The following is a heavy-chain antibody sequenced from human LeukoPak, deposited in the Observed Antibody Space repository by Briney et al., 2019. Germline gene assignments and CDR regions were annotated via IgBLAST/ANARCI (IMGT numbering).Heavy chain of an antibody. Sequence: PSETLSLTCTVSGDSITSGSYYWAWVRQPPGKGLEWIGSISYSGSTYYNPPLKSRATMSVDTSKNQFSLRLSSVTAADTALYYCRGYDSSGNRVFDYWGQGTLVTVSS. D-gene: IGHD3-22*01. V-gene: IGHV4-39*01. J-gene: IGHJ4*02. CDR2: ISYSGST. CDR3: RGYDSSGNRVFDY. CDR1: GDSITSGSYY.